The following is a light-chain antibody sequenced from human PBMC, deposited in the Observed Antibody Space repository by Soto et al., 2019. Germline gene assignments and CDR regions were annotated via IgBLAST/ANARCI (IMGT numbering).Light chain of an antibody. J-gene: IGKJ2*01. Sequence: DIQMTQSPSTLSASVGDRVTITCRASQNIDISLAWYQQKPGKAPNLLIYKASILESGVPSRFRGSGSGTEFTLTLSSLQPDDFANYFCLSYDSYSYTFGQGTNLQIK. CDR1: QNIDIS. CDR3: LSYDSYSYT. V-gene: IGKV1-5*03. CDR2: KAS.